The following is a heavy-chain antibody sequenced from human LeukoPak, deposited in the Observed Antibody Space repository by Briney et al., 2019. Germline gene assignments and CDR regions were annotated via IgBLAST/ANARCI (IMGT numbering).Heavy chain of an antibody. CDR1: GFTFSGNH. Sequence: GGSLRLSCVVSGFTFSGNHMNWVRQAPGKGLEWVSVIYSDGDTYYADSVKGRFTISRDSSRNTLSLQMNSLKPEDTAVYYCAREPRDGYWHFDYWGQGTLGTGSS. V-gene: IGHV3-66*02. J-gene: IGHJ4*01. CDR2: IYSDGDT. D-gene: IGHD5-24*01. CDR3: AREPRDGYWHFDY.